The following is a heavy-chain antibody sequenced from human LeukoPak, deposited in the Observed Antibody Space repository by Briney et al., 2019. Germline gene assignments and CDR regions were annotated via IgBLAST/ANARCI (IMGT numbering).Heavy chain of an antibody. D-gene: IGHD3-10*01. CDR2: IYTSGST. J-gene: IGHJ6*03. V-gene: IGHV4-4*07. CDR3: ARTVGDGSGSYLYYYYYMDV. CDR1: GGSISSYY. Sequence: PSETLSLTCTVSGGSISSYYWSWIRQPAGKGLEWIGRIYTSGSTNYNPSLKSRVTMSVDTSKNQFSLKLRSVTAADTAVYYCARTVGDGSGSYLYYYYYMDVWGKGTTVTVSS.